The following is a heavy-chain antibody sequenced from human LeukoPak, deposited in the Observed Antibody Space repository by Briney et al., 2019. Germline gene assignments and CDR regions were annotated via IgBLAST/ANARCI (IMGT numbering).Heavy chain of an antibody. CDR1: GFTFSSYE. D-gene: IGHD3-3*01. J-gene: IGHJ4*02. Sequence: GGSLRLSCAASGFTFSSYEMNWVRQAPGKGLEWVSSISSSSSYIYYADSVKGRFTISRDNAKNSLYLQMNSLRAEDTAVYYCARVWSGYYTEYFDYWGQGTLVTVSS. CDR3: ARVWSGYYTEYFDY. V-gene: IGHV3-21*01. CDR2: ISSSSSYI.